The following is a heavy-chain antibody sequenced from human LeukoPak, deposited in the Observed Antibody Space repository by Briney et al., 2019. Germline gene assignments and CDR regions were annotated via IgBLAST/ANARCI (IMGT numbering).Heavy chain of an antibody. Sequence: GASVKVSCKASGYTFTSYYMHWVRQAPGQGLEWMGIINPSGGSTSYAQKFQGRVTMTRDTSTSTVYMELSSLRSEDTAVYYCARDRGRSWYPYYYYYYGMDVWAKGPRSPSP. V-gene: IGHV1-46*01. CDR2: INPSGGST. CDR1: GYTFTSYY. CDR3: ARDRGRSWYPYYYYYYGMDV. D-gene: IGHD6-13*01. J-gene: IGHJ6*02.